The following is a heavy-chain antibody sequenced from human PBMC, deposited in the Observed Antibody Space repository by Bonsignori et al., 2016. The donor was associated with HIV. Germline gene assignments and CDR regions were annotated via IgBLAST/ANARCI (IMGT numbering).Heavy chain of an antibody. V-gene: IGHV3-11*01. CDR1: GFTFSDYY. J-gene: IGHJ6*03. D-gene: IGHD2-2*01. Sequence: GGSLRLSCAASGFTFSDYYMSWIRQAPGKGLEWVSYISNSGANIWYADFARGRFTISRDNAKNSLYLQMTSLRVEDTAVYYCLPAGDRDHFYYYYMDVWGKGSTVTVSS. CDR2: ISNSGANI. CDR3: LPAGDRDHFYYYYMDV.